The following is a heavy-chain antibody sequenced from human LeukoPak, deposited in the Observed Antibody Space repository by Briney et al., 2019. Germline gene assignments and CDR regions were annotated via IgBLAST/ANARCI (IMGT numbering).Heavy chain of an antibody. D-gene: IGHD2-2*03. CDR2: IYGGST. CDR1: GFTVSDNY. CDR3: ARGGGYCSSTSCYLNDWFGP. J-gene: IGHJ5*02. Sequence: PGGSLRLSCAASGFTVSDNYMTWVRQAPGKGLEWVSIIYGGSTYYADSVKGRFTISRDNSKNTVYLQMNSLRAEDTAVYYCARGGGYCSSTSCYLNDWFGPWGQGTLVTVSS. V-gene: IGHV3-53*01.